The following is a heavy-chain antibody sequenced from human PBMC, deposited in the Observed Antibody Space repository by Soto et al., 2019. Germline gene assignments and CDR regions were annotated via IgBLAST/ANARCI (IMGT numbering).Heavy chain of an antibody. Sequence: SETLSLTCAVYGGSFSGYYWSWIRQPPGKGLEWIGEINHSGSTNYNPSLKSRVTISVDTSKNQFSLKLSSVTAADTAVYFCARAVGGYDFWSASYYYYYYMDVWGKGTTVTVSS. CDR2: INHSGST. CDR3: ARAVGGYDFWSASYYYYYYMDV. CDR1: GGSFSGYY. J-gene: IGHJ6*03. D-gene: IGHD3-3*01. V-gene: IGHV4-34*01.